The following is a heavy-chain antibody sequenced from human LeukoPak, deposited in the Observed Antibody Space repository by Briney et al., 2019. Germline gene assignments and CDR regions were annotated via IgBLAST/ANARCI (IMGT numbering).Heavy chain of an antibody. Sequence: GGTLRLSCAASGFTFSSYGMSWVRQAPGKGLEWVSAISGSGGSTYYADSVKGRFTISRDNSKNTLYLQMNSLRAEDTAVYYCANTLGVPAAIGYWGQGTLVTVSS. CDR2: ISGSGGST. CDR1: GFTFSSYG. CDR3: ANTLGVPAAIGY. J-gene: IGHJ4*02. D-gene: IGHD2-2*01. V-gene: IGHV3-23*01.